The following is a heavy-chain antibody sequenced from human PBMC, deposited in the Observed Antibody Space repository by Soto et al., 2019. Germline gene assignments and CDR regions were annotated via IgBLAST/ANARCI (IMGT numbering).Heavy chain of an antibody. J-gene: IGHJ4*02. CDR2: ISYDGSNK. Sequence: QVQLVESGGGVVQPGRSLRLSCAASGFTFSSYAMHWVRQAPGKGLEWVAVISYDGSNKYYADSVKGRFTISRDNSKNTLYRQMNSLRAEDTAVYYCARDQGGYSYGFDYWGQGTLVTVSS. CDR1: GFTFSSYA. D-gene: IGHD5-18*01. V-gene: IGHV3-30-3*01. CDR3: ARDQGGYSYGFDY.